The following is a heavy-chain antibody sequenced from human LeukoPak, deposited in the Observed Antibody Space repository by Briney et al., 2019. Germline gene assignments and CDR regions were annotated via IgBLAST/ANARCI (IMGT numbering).Heavy chain of an antibody. V-gene: IGHV1-3*03. CDR3: AKEGLRVGAPRNYFDY. CDR1: GYSFTKYA. D-gene: IGHD1-26*01. Sequence: EASVKVSCKASGYSFTKYAIHWMRQAPGHRLEWMGWITADDGHTKYSEDLQGRVTITSDTSATTTYIELSSLTSEDMAVYYCAKEGLRVGAPRNYFDYWGQGTLVTVSS. J-gene: IGHJ4*02. CDR2: ITADDGHT.